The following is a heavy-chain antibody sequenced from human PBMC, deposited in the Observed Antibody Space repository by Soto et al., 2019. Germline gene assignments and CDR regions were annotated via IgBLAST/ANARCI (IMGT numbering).Heavy chain of an antibody. V-gene: IGHV3-72*01. D-gene: IGHD2-2*01. CDR3: VRGTLVPAANYYHYYGMDV. CDR1: GFTFSDHF. CDR2: TRNKADSYTT. J-gene: IGHJ6*02. Sequence: GGSLRLSCAASGFTFSDHFMDWVRQAPGKGLEWVGRTRNKADSYTTEYAASVKGRFTISRDDSKNSLYLQMNSLKTEDTAVYYCVRGTLVPAANYYHYYGMDVWGQGTTVTVSS.